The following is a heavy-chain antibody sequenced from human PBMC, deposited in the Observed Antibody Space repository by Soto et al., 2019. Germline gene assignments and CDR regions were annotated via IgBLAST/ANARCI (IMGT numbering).Heavy chain of an antibody. V-gene: IGHV3-23*01. CDR1: GFSNQNYA. J-gene: IGHJ4*02. Sequence: GGSLSLSCAASGFSNQNYAMRWVRQAQGRRHEWVSVISGSGATIYYAGSVKGRFSISRDSLKNTVYLQMNSLRPEDTAVYYCAKDQVEYCSAASCFGAFDYWGQGTLVTVSS. CDR3: AKDQVEYCSAASCFGAFDY. CDR2: ISGSGATI. D-gene: IGHD2-2*01.